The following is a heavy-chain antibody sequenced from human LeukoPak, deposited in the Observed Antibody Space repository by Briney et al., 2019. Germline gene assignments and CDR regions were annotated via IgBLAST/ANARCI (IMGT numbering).Heavy chain of an antibody. CDR2: INPNSADT. Sequence: ASVKVSCKASGYTFTDYYMHWVRQAPGQGLEWKGWINPNSADTKYAQKFQGRVTLTRDTSISTAYMELSRLRSDDTAVYYCARDLVTAAALDYWGQGTLVTVSS. CDR3: ARDLVTAAALDY. D-gene: IGHD6-13*01. J-gene: IGHJ4*02. CDR1: GYTFTDYY. V-gene: IGHV1-2*02.